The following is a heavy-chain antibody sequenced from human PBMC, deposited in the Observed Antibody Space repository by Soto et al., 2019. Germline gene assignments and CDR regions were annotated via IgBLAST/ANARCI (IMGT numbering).Heavy chain of an antibody. V-gene: IGHV3-23*01. CDR3: ARTHPNSPFIVILPSAMYYHGMDV. CDR1: GFTFSRYA. D-gene: IGHD2-2*01. CDR2: ISGSGGST. Sequence: EVQLLESGGDSVQPGGSLRLSCAASGFTFSRYALSWVRQAPGKGLEWVSAISGSGGSTYYYADSVKGRFTISRDNSKNTLYLQMNSLRAEDTAVYYCARTHPNSPFIVILPSAMYYHGMDVWGQGTTVTVSS. J-gene: IGHJ6*02.